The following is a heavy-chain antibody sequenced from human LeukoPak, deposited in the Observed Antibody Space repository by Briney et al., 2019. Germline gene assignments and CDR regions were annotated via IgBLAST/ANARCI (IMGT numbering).Heavy chain of an antibody. CDR1: GGSISSGAYY. CDR2: IYYSGRT. Sequence: SQTLSLTCTVSGGSISSGAYYWSWIRQPPGKGLEWIGYIYYSGRTYYKPSLRSRVTISVDRSRNQFSLKLTSVTAADTAGYYCARHAEESFDAFDIWGQGTMVTVSS. J-gene: IGHJ3*02. CDR3: ARHAEESFDAFDI. D-gene: IGHD1-26*01. V-gene: IGHV4-30-4*01.